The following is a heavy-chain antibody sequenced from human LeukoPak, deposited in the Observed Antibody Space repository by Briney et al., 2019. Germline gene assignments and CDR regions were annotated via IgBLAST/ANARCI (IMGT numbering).Heavy chain of an antibody. D-gene: IGHD6-13*01. Sequence: SVKVSCKASGYTFTSYAMNWVRQAPGQGLEWMGWIVVGSGNTNYAQKFQERVTITRDMSTSTAYMELSSLRSEDTAVYYCAGIAAAGNRDFDYWGQGTLVTVSS. J-gene: IGHJ4*02. CDR1: GYTFTSYA. CDR2: IVVGSGNT. V-gene: IGHV1-58*02. CDR3: AGIAAAGNRDFDY.